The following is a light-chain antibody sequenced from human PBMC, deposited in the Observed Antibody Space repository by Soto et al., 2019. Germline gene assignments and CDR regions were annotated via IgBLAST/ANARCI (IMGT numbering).Light chain of an antibody. Sequence: QSALTQPASVSGSPAQAITISCTGTSSDVGSYNLVSWYQQHPGKAPKLMIDEGSKRPSGVSNRFSGSKSGNTASLTISGLQAEDEADYYCCSYAGSRVFGGGTKLTVL. CDR3: CSYAGSRV. CDR1: SSDVGSYNL. V-gene: IGLV2-23*01. J-gene: IGLJ3*02. CDR2: EGS.